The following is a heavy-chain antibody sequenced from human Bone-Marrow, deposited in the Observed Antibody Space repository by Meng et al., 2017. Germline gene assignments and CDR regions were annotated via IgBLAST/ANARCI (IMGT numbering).Heavy chain of an antibody. V-gene: IGHV3-48*03. CDR2: ISSSGNTI. CDR3: AREDGYNFIGRCY. Sequence: GESLKTPFAALGFTLSFHEMNWVRQAPGKGLEWVSYISSSGNTIYYADPVKGRFTNSRDNPKNTLDLQMNSRRAEDTAVYYCAREDGYNFIGRCYWGQGTLVTVSS. D-gene: IGHD5-24*01. CDR1: GFTLSFHE. J-gene: IGHJ4*02.